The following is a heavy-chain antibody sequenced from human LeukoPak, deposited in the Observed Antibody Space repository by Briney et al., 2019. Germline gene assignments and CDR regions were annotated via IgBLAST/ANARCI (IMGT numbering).Heavy chain of an antibody. CDR1: GFTFSTYA. CDR2: ISDSGGTT. D-gene: IGHD4-11*01. V-gene: IGHV3-23*01. CDR3: ARGLPPVMKYYFDY. J-gene: IGHJ4*02. Sequence: GGSLRLSCAASGFTFSTYAMSWVRQAPGKGLEWVSGISDSGGTTYYADSVKGRFTISRDDSKNTLYLQMNSLRAEDTAMYYCARGLPPVMKYYFDYWGQGTLVTVSS.